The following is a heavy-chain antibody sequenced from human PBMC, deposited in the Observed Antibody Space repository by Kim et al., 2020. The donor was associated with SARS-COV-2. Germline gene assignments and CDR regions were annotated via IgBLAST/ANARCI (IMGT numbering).Heavy chain of an antibody. CDR2: IYSGGSST. D-gene: IGHD3-22*01. CDR3: AKYYDSSGYYYAALYDAFDI. CDR1: GFTFSSYA. J-gene: IGHJ3*02. V-gene: IGHV3-23*03. Sequence: GGSLRHSCAASGFTFSSYAMSWVRQAPGKGLEWVSVIYSGGSSTYYADSVKGRFTISRDNSKNTLYLQMNSLRAEDTAVYYCAKYYDSSGYYYAALYDAFDIWGQGTMVTVSS.